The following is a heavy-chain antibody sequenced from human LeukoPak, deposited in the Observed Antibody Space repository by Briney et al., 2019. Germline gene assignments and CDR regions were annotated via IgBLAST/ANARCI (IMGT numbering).Heavy chain of an antibody. Sequence: GGSLRLSCAASGFTFSSYAMSWVRQAPGKGLEWVSAISGSGGSTYYADSVKGRFTISRDNSKNTLYLQMNSLRAEDTAVYYCAGYDSSGYYYYFDYWGQGTLVTVSS. J-gene: IGHJ4*02. CDR1: GFTFSSYA. CDR3: AGYDSSGYYYYFDY. D-gene: IGHD3-22*01. V-gene: IGHV3-23*01. CDR2: ISGSGGST.